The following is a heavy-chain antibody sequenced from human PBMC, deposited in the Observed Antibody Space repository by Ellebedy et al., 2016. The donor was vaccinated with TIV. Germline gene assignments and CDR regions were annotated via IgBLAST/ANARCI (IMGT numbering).Heavy chain of an antibody. Sequence: AASVKVSCKASGYTFTGYDMHWVRQPPGQGLEWMGRINPHSGDTNYAQKFQGRVTMTRDTSISTAYMELSRLTSDDTAVYYCARDLWFGKPRVYYGMNVWGQGTTVTVS. V-gene: IGHV1-2*06. D-gene: IGHD3-10*01. CDR3: ARDLWFGKPRVYYGMNV. J-gene: IGHJ6*02. CDR1: GYTFTGYD. CDR2: INPHSGDT.